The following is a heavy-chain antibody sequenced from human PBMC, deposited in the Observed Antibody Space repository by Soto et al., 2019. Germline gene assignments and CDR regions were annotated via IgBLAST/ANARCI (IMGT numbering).Heavy chain of an antibody. Sequence: SETLSLTCAVYGGSFSGYYWRWIRQPPGKGLEWIGEINHSGSTNYNPSLKSRVTISVDTSKNQFSLKLSSVTAADTAVYYCARAVRSSWYTFHDSWGQGTLVSV. CDR1: GGSFSGYY. CDR3: ARAVRSSWYTFHDS. V-gene: IGHV4-34*01. CDR2: INHSGST. J-gene: IGHJ4*02. D-gene: IGHD6-13*01.